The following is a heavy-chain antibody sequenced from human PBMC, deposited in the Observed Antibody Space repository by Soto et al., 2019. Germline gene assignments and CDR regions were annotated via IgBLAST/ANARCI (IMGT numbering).Heavy chain of an antibody. D-gene: IGHD6-19*01. CDR2: ISANSGKT. J-gene: IGHJ4*02. CDR1: GYTFASSG. V-gene: IGHV1-18*01. CDR3: ARGGAAVAAVAGRGGYYFDY. Sequence: GASVKLSCKTSGYTFASSGSSWVRQAHGQGLEWMGGISANSGKTNYAQKFQGRVTITADESTSTAYMELSSLRSEDTAVYYCARGGAAVAAVAGRGGYYFDYWGQGTLVTVSS.